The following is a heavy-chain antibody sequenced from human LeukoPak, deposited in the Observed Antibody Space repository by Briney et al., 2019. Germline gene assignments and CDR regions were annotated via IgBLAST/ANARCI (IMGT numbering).Heavy chain of an antibody. CDR3: ARGPNYYDSSGYHDY. Sequence: ASVKVSCKASGGTFSSYAISWVRQALGQGLEWMGGIIPIFGTANYAQKFQGRVTITADESTSTAYMELSSLRSEDTAVYYCARGPNYYDSSGYHDYWGQGTLVTVSS. CDR2: IIPIFGTA. D-gene: IGHD3-22*01. J-gene: IGHJ4*02. V-gene: IGHV1-69*01. CDR1: GGTFSSYA.